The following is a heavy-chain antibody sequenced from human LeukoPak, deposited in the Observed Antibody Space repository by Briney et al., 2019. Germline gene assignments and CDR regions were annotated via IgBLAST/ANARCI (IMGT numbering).Heavy chain of an antibody. CDR1: GGSISNYY. Sequence: SETLSLTCTVSGGSISNYYWSWIRQPAGKGLEWIGRISASGNTNYNPSLKSRVTMSVDTSMNLFALKLSSVTAADTAVYYCATYFYGEYGSYYFDYWGQGTLVTVSS. J-gene: IGHJ4*02. CDR3: ATYFYGEYGSYYFDY. D-gene: IGHD4-17*01. V-gene: IGHV4-4*07. CDR2: ISASGNT.